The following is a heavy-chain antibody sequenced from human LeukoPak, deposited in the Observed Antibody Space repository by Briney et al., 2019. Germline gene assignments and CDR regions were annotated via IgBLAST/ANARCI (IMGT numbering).Heavy chain of an antibody. CDR2: IYYSGST. Sequence: PSETLSLTCTVSGGSISSSSYYWGWIRQPPGKGLEWIGSIYYSGSTYYNPSLKSRVTISVDTSKNQFSLKLSSVTAADTAVYYCARELSGYMDVWGKGTTVTVSS. V-gene: IGHV4-39*07. CDR3: ARELSGYMDV. D-gene: IGHD7-27*01. J-gene: IGHJ6*03. CDR1: GGSISSSSYY.